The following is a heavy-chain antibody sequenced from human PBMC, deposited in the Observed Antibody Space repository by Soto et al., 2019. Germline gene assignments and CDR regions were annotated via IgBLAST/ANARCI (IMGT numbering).Heavy chain of an antibody. D-gene: IGHD6-6*01. V-gene: IGHV4-39*01. CDR2: IYYSGST. Sequence: SETLSLTCTVSGGSISSSSYYWGWIRQPPGKGLEWIGSIYYSGSTYYNPSLKSRVTISVDTSKNQFSLKLSSVTAADTAVYYCARHHASSGLYYYYYYMDVWGKGTTVTVSS. CDR1: GGSISSSSYY. CDR3: ARHHASSGLYYYYYYMDV. J-gene: IGHJ6*03.